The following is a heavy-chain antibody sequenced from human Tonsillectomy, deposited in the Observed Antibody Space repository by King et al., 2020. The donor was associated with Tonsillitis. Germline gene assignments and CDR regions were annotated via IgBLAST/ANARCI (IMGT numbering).Heavy chain of an antibody. J-gene: IGHJ3*02. Sequence: VQLVESGGGLVQPGRSLRLSCAASGFTFDDYAKHWVRQAPGKGLEWVSGISWNSGSIGYADSVKGRFTISRDNAKNSLYLQMNSLRAEDTALYYCAKTYYYDSSGSTDAFDIWGQGTMVTVSS. CDR1: GFTFDDYA. V-gene: IGHV3-9*01. D-gene: IGHD3-22*01. CDR2: ISWNSGSI. CDR3: AKTYYYDSSGSTDAFDI.